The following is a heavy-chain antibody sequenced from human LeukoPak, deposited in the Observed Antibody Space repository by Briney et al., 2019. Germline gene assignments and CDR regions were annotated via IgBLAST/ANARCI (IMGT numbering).Heavy chain of an antibody. CDR2: ISYDGNTK. Sequence: GGSLRLSCAASGFTFRNYPMYWVRQAPGKGLEWIAVISYDGNTKYYADSVKGRFTLSRDNSKNTVYLQVDRLRSEDTAVYYCAKDDSHYGDYVGVADYWGQGTLVTVSS. CDR3: AKDDSHYGDYVGVADY. D-gene: IGHD4-17*01. V-gene: IGHV3-30*04. CDR1: GFTFRNYP. J-gene: IGHJ4*02.